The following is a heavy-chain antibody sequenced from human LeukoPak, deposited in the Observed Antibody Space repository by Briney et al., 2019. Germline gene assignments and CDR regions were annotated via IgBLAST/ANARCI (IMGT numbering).Heavy chain of an antibody. D-gene: IGHD6-19*01. J-gene: IGHJ4*02. CDR1: GGSISSSSYY. CDR3: ARRGSGWYFDY. CDR2: INHSGST. V-gene: IGHV4-39*07. Sequence: SETLSLTCTVSGGSISSSSYYWSWIRQPPGKGLEWIGEINHSGSTNYNPSLKSRVTISVDTSKNQFSLKLSSVTAADTAVYYCARRGSGWYFDYWGQGTLVTVSS.